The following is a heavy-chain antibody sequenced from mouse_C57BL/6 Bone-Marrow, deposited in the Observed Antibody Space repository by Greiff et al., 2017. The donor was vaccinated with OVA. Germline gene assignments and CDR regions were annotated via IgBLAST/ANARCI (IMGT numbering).Heavy chain of an antibody. CDR3: ARSLLYYGTYVDAMDY. CDR1: GYAFSSSW. V-gene: IGHV1-82*01. CDR2: IYPGDGDT. D-gene: IGHD2-1*01. Sequence: VQLVESGPELVKPGASVKISCKASGYAFSSSWMNWVKQRPGKGLEWIGLIYPGDGDTNYNGKFKGKATLTADTSSSTAYMQLSSLTSEDSAVYFCARSLLYYGTYVDAMDYWGQGTSVTVSS. J-gene: IGHJ4*01.